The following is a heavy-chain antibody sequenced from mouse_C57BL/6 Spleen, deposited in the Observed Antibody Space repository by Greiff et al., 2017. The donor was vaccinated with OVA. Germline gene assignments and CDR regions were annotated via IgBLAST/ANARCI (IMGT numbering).Heavy chain of an antibody. J-gene: IGHJ3*01. V-gene: IGHV5-4*03. Sequence: EVKLEESGGGLVKPGGSLKLSCAASGFTFSSYAMSWVRQTPEKRLEWVATISDGGSYTYYPDNVKGRFTISRDNAKNNLYLQMSHLKSEDTAMYYCARKAYSPFAYWGQGTLVTVSA. D-gene: IGHD2-10*01. CDR2: ISDGGSYT. CDR3: ARKAYSPFAY. CDR1: GFTFSSYA.